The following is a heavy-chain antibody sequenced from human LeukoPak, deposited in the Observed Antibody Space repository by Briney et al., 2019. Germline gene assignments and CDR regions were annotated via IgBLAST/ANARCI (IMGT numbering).Heavy chain of an antibody. CDR1: GFTFSSYG. J-gene: IGHJ4*02. CDR3: AKDRAYFDY. Sequence: PGGSLRLSCAASGFTFSSYGMHWVRQAPGKGLEWVAVISYDGSNKYYADSVKGRFTISRDSSKNTLYLQMNSLRAEDTAVYYCAKDRAYFDYWGQGTLVTVSS. V-gene: IGHV3-30*18. CDR2: ISYDGSNK.